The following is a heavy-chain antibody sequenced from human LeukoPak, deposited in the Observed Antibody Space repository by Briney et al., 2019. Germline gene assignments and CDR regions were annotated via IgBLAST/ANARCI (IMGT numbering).Heavy chain of an antibody. Sequence: GESLKISCKGSGYSFTTYWIGWVRQMPGKGLEWMGIVYPGDSDTRYSPSFQGQVTISVDKSISTAYLQWSSLKASDTAIYYCARCKGLVIGGTNRAFDIWGRGTMVTVSS. CDR3: ARCKGLVIGGTNRAFDI. CDR2: VYPGDSDT. J-gene: IGHJ3*02. D-gene: IGHD2-15*01. CDR1: GYSFTTYW. V-gene: IGHV5-51*01.